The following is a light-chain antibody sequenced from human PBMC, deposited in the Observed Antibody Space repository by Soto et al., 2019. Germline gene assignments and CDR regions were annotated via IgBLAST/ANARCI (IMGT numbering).Light chain of an antibody. J-gene: IGKJ1*01. V-gene: IGKV1-39*01. CDR2: RAS. Sequence: DIQLTQSPSSLSGSVGDSVTISCRASPNIVNYLHWYQRKPGTAPRLLISRASTVRSGVPPRFSGSGSGRDFTLTISSLRPEDIGTYFCQQSYSMPWTFGPGTRVEIK. CDR3: QQSYSMPWT. CDR1: PNIVNY.